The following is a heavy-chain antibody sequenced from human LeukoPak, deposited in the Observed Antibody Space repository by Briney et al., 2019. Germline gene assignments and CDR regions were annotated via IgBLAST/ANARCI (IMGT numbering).Heavy chain of an antibody. CDR2: IYYTGST. V-gene: IGHV4-39*01. CDR3: ARGRNGDLDS. Sequence: SETLSLTCTVSGASISTTSYYGVWIRQPPGKGLEWIESIYYTGSTNYNPSLKSRVTLSVDTSATEFSVRLTSVTAADTAVYYCARGRNGDLDSWGQGTLVTVSS. CDR1: GASISTTSYY. J-gene: IGHJ4*02. D-gene: IGHD2-8*01.